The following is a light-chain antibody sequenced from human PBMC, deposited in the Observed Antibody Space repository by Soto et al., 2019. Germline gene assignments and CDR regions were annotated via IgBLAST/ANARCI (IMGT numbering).Light chain of an antibody. J-gene: IGKJ1*01. V-gene: IGKV3-20*01. CDR1: QSVSSSY. CDR3: QQYGSSPWT. CDR2: GAS. Sequence: IVLTPSPGTLYLSPGERATLSCRAIQSVSSSYLAWYQQKPCQPPRPLIYGASSRAIGIPDRFSGSGSGTDFTLTIRRLEPEYFAVYYCQQYGSSPWTFGQGTKVEIK.